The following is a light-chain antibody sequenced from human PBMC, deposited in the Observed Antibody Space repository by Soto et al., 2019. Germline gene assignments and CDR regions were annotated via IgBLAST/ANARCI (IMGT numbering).Light chain of an antibody. V-gene: IGKV3-20*01. Sequence: ENVLTQSPGTLSVSPGERATLSCRASQSVTNSFFAWYQQKPGQPPRLLIYGVSSRATGIPDRFSGSGSGTDFTLTISRLEAEDLVVYYCQQYSTLPHTFGQGTKLEVK. CDR1: QSVTNSF. CDR3: QQYSTLPHT. J-gene: IGKJ2*01. CDR2: GVS.